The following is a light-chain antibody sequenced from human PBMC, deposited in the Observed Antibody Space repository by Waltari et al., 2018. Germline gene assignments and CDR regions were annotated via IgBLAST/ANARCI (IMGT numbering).Light chain of an antibody. CDR3: QQYGGSPRT. CDR1: QSISNNY. Sequence: EIVLTQSPGTLSLSPGERATLSCRASQSISNNYVGWYQQHPGQAPRLLIYSASRMATGIPDRFSCIGSGTDFTLTITRLEPEDFAVYYCQQYGGSPRTFGQGTRVDVK. CDR2: SAS. V-gene: IGKV3-20*01. J-gene: IGKJ1*01.